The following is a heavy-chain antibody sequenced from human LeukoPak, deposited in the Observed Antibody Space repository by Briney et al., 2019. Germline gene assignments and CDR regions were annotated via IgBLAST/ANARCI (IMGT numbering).Heavy chain of an antibody. J-gene: IGHJ5*02. CDR3: ARRGNWNYGWFDP. CDR2: IIPIFGTA. V-gene: IGHV1-69*13. CDR1: GGTFSSYA. Sequence: GASVKVSCKASGGTFSSYAISWVRQAPGQGLEWMGGIIPIFGTANYAQNFQGRVTFTADESPSTAYMELSSLRSEDTAVYYCARRGNWNYGWFDPWGQGTLATVSS. D-gene: IGHD1-7*01.